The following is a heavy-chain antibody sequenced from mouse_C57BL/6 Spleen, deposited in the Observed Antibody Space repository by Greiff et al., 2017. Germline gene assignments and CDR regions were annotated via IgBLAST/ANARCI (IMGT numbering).Heavy chain of an antibody. CDR3: ARRGTVSYFDY. V-gene: IGHV1-80*01. CDR2: IYPGDGDT. CDR1: GYAFSSYW. Sequence: QVQLQQSGAELVKPGASVKISCKASGYAFSSYWMNWVKQRPGKGLEWIGQIYPGDGDTNYNGQFKGKATLTADKSSSTAYMQLSSLTSEDSAVYFCARRGTVSYFDYWGQGTTLTVSS. J-gene: IGHJ2*01. D-gene: IGHD1-1*01.